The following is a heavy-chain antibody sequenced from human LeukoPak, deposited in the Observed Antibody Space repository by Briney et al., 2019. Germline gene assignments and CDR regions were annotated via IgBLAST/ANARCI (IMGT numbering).Heavy chain of an antibody. Sequence: GGSLRLSCAASEFIFNRSWMNWLRQAPGKGLEWVANMDPSGSQKRYVDSVKGRFTISKDNPGTSLYLDMYGLRAEDTAIYYCAIWTSGNYWGQGTLVTVSS. J-gene: IGHJ4*02. CDR2: MDPSGSQK. CDR3: AIWTSGNY. CDR1: EFIFNRSW. D-gene: IGHD1-1*01. V-gene: IGHV3-7*01.